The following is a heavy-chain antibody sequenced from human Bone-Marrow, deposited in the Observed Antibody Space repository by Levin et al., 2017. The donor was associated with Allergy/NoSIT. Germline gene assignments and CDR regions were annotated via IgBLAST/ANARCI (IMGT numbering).Heavy chain of an antibody. CDR3: ARGVGRNGIQARFFCWFDP. J-gene: IGHJ5*02. CDR2: INPDNGGT. CDR1: GYTFIGYY. D-gene: IGHD6-6*01. V-gene: IGHV1-2*02. Sequence: PGGSLRLSCKASGYTFIGYYMHWVRQAPGRGLEWMGWINPDNGGTYYAEKFQGRIAMIRDTSINTVYMELSRLTSDDTAVYFCARGVGRNGIQARFFCWFDPWGQGTLVSVSS.